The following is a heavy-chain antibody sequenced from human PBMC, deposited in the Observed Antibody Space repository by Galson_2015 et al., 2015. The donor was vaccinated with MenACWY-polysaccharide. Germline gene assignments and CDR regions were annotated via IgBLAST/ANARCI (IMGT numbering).Heavy chain of an antibody. CDR3: ARNPSRLDIAAASH. CDR1: GFTFGGNG. D-gene: IGHD6-13*01. Sequence: SLRLSCAGSGFTFGGNGLHWVRQAPGKGLEWVALIRNDGRKHYQDDVEGRFTISRDNYKKTLYLQMNSLRPEDTAVYYCARNPSRLDIAAASHWGQGALVSVSS. J-gene: IGHJ4*02. CDR2: IRNDGRK. V-gene: IGHV3-30*02.